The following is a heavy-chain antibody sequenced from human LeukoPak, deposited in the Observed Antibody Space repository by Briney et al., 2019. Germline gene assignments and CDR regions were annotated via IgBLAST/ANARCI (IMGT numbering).Heavy chain of an antibody. CDR2: ISAYNGNT. D-gene: IGHD2-2*01. CDR3: ARSSSTPWYFDL. J-gene: IGHJ2*01. V-gene: IGHV1-18*04. Sequence: EASVKVSFKASGYTFTSYGISWVRQAPGQGLEWMGWISAYNGNTNYAQKLQGRVTITTDTSTSTAYMELRSLRSDDTAAYYCARSSSTPWYFDLWGRGTLVTVSS. CDR1: GYTFTSYG.